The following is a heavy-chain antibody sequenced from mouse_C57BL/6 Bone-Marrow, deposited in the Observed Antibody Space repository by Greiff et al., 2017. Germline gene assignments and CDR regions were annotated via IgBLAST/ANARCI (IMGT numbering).Heavy chain of an antibody. CDR3: VRHLGGAY. J-gene: IGHJ3*01. D-gene: IGHD3-3*01. Sequence: EVMLVESGGGLVQPKGSLKLSCAASGFSFNTYAMNWVRQAPGKGLEWVARIRSKSNNYETYYADSVKVRFTISSDDSECMHYLQMNNLKTEDTAMYYCVRHLGGAYWGQGTLVTVSA. CDR1: GFSFNTYA. V-gene: IGHV10-1*01. CDR2: IRSKSNNYET.